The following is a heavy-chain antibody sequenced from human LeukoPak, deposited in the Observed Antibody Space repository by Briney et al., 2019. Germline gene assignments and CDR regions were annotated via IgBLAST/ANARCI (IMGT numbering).Heavy chain of an antibody. V-gene: IGHV3-7*01. Sequence: GGSLRLSCAASGFTFSSYWMSWVRQAPGKGLEWVANIKQDGSEKYYVDSVKGRFTISRDNAKNSLYLQMNSLRAEDTAVYYCARDFWSGYFNYYYMDVWGKGTTVTVSS. CDR3: ARDFWSGYFNYYYMDV. D-gene: IGHD3-3*01. CDR1: GFTFSSYW. J-gene: IGHJ6*03. CDR2: IKQDGSEK.